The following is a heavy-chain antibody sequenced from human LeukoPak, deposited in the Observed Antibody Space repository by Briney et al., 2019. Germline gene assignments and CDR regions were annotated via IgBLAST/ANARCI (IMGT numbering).Heavy chain of an antibody. V-gene: IGHV4-4*07. D-gene: IGHD2-2*01. Sequence: SETLSLTCTVSGGSISSYYWSWIRQPAGKGLEWIGRIYTSGSTNYNPSLKSRVTMSVDTSKNQFSLKLSSVTAADTAVYYCARDGDIVVVPAASGMDAFDIWGQGTMVTVSS. J-gene: IGHJ3*02. CDR1: GGSISSYY. CDR2: IYTSGST. CDR3: ARDGDIVVVPAASGMDAFDI.